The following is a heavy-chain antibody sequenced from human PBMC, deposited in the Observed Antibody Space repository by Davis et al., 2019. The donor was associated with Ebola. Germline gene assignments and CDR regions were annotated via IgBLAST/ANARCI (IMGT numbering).Heavy chain of an antibody. CDR1: GFTFSSYG. CDR2: IWYDGSNK. D-gene: IGHD3-3*01. J-gene: IGHJ4*02. CDR3: ARDAPYYDFWSGYYSY. Sequence: PGGSLRLSCAASGFTFSSYGMHWVRQAPGTGLERVAVIWYDGSNKYYADSVKGRFTISRDNSKNTLYLQMNSLRAEDTAVYYCARDAPYYDFWSGYYSYWGQGTLVTVSS. V-gene: IGHV3-33*01.